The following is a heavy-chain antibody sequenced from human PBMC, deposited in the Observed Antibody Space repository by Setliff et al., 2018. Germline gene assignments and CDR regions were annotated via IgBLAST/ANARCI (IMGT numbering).Heavy chain of an antibody. V-gene: IGHV4-4*07. CDR3: AREKGNREAPELRGLYYYYMDV. D-gene: IGHD3-10*01. CDR1: GGSISSYY. J-gene: IGHJ6*03. CDR2: IYTSGST. Sequence: SETLSLTCTVSGGSISSYYWSWIRQPAGKGLEWIGRIYTSGSTNYNPSLKSRVTMSVDTSKNQFSLKLSSVTAADTAVYYCAREKGNREAPELRGLYYYYMDVWGKGTTVTVS.